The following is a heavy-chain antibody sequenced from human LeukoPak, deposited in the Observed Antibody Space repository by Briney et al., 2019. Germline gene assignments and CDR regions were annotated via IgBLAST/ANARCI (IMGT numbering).Heavy chain of an antibody. Sequence: SETLSLTCAVYGGSFSGYYWSWIRQPPGKGLEWIGVINHSGSTNYNPSLKSRVTISVDTSKNQFSLKLSSVTAADTAVYYCARGLQRWLQCPLGYWGQGTLVTVSS. CDR3: ARGLQRWLQCPLGY. CDR1: GGSFSGYY. J-gene: IGHJ4*02. V-gene: IGHV4-34*01. CDR2: INHSGST. D-gene: IGHD5-24*01.